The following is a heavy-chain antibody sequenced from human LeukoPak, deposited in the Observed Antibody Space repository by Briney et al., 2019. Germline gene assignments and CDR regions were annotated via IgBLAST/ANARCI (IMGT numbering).Heavy chain of an antibody. CDR2: IIPIFGTA. V-gene: IGHV1-69*06. Sequence: ASVKVSCKASGGTFSSYAISWVRQAPGQGLEWMGGIIPIFGTANYAQKFQGRVTITADKSTSTAYMELSSLRSEDTAVYYCARVMRRYSGSYDAFDIWGQGTMVTVSS. D-gene: IGHD1-26*01. J-gene: IGHJ3*02. CDR1: GGTFSSYA. CDR3: ARVMRRYSGSYDAFDI.